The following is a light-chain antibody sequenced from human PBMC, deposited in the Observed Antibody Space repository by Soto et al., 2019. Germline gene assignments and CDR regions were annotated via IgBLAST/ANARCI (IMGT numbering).Light chain of an antibody. Sequence: EIVMTQSPATLSVSPGERATLSCRASQSVSSNLAWYQQRPGQAPRLLIYDASTRATGIPARFSGSGSATEFTLTISRLQSEDLAFYYCHQYNDWPWTVGQGTKVEIK. V-gene: IGKV3-15*01. J-gene: IGKJ1*01. CDR1: QSVSSN. CDR2: DAS. CDR3: HQYNDWPWT.